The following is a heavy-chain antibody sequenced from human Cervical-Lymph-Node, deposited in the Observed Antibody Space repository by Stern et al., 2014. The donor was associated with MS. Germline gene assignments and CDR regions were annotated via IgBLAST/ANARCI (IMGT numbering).Heavy chain of an antibody. CDR2: IIPIFCTA. D-gene: IGHD6-6*01. J-gene: IGHJ4*02. Sequence: VQLVQSGAEVKKPGSSVKVSCTASGGTFNTNVISWVRQAPGPGLEWMGGIIPIFCTALYAQKFQGRVTITAYESPRPVYIDLRGGRAEDRAVNYGGRAAYSTSSYNYWGQGTLVIVSS. CDR1: GGTFNTNV. V-gene: IGHV1-69*01. CDR3: GRAAYSTSSYNY.